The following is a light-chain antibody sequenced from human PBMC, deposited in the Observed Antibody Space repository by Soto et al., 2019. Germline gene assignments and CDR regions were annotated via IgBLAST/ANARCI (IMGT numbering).Light chain of an antibody. V-gene: IGKV1-5*01. J-gene: IGKJ1*01. CDR2: DAS. CDR1: QSISIW. Sequence: DIQVTPSPSTLSACVEGRDTFTCRASQSISIWLAWYQQKPGKAPKLLIYDASSLKSGVPSRFSGSGSGTEFTLTISSLQPDDFATYYCQQYNTYSWTFGQGTKVDIK. CDR3: QQYNTYSWT.